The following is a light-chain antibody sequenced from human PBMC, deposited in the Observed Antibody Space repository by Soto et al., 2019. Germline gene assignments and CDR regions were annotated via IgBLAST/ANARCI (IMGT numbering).Light chain of an antibody. Sequence: QSVLTQPPSVSAAPGQKVTISCSGSSSNIGSNYVSWYQQLPGAAPKLLIYDNGKRPSGIPDRFSGSQSGTSATLGITGLQTGDEADYYCCSYAGSQTWVFGGGTKLTVL. V-gene: IGLV1-51*01. CDR2: DNG. CDR1: SSNIGSNY. CDR3: CSYAGSQTWV. J-gene: IGLJ3*02.